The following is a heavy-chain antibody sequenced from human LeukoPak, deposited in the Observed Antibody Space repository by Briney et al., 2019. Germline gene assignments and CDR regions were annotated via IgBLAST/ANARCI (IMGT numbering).Heavy chain of an antibody. CDR1: GGSISSYY. V-gene: IGHV4-59*01. CDR3: ARDGDYDFWSGYPAPLDY. J-gene: IGHJ4*02. D-gene: IGHD3-3*01. CDR2: IYYGGST. Sequence: SETLSLTCTVSGGSISSYYWSWIRQPPGKGLEWIGYIYYGGSTNYNPSLKSRVTISVDTSKNHFSRKLSSVTAADTAVYYCARDGDYDFWSGYPAPLDYWGQGTLVTVSS.